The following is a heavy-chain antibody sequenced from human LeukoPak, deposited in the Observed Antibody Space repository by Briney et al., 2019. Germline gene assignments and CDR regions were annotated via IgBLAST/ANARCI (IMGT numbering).Heavy chain of an antibody. CDR2: IRYDGSNR. Sequence: PGGSLRLSCAASGFTFSSFGMHWVRQAPGKGLEWVAFIRYDGSNRYYADSVKGRFTISRDNSKDMLYMQMPSMRAEDTAVYYCVVITQSWGQGTLVTVSS. CDR1: GFTFSSFG. V-gene: IGHV3-30*02. J-gene: IGHJ5*02. CDR3: VVITQS. D-gene: IGHD2/OR15-2a*01.